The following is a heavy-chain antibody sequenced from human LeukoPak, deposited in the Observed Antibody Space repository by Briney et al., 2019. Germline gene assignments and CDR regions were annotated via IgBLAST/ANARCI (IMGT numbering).Heavy chain of an antibody. Sequence: GVSLQIPFKASSYSFTSYCIGCGRQMPGKALQWMGLIYPGDSDTRYSPSFQGQVTISVDKSISTAYLQWSSLKASATAMHYCATGYSEDYFDFWGEGTLATAPS. D-gene: IGHD5-18*01. V-gene: IGHV5-51*01. CDR2: IYPGDSDT. J-gene: IGHJ4*02. CDR3: ATGYSEDYFDF. CDR1: SYSFTSYC.